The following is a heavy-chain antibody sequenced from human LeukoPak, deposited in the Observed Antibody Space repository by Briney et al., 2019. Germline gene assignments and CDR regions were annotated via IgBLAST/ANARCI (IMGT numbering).Heavy chain of an antibody. CDR3: ARDLGRGYCSGGSCYSLYFDL. Sequence: GGSLRLSCAASGCTVGSNYMSWVRQAPGKGLEWVSVIYSGDNTYYADSVKGRFTISRDNSKSTLNLQMNSLRAEDTAVCYCARDLGRGYCSGGSCYSLYFDLWGQGTLVTVSS. D-gene: IGHD2-15*01. V-gene: IGHV3-53*01. CDR1: GCTVGSNY. CDR2: IYSGDNT. J-gene: IGHJ5*02.